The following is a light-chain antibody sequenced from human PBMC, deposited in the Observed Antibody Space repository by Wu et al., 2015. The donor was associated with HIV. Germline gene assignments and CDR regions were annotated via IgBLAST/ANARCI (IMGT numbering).Light chain of an antibody. CDR1: QDIFTY. CDR2: DAS. J-gene: IGKJ5*01. CDR3: QQLNSFPLT. V-gene: IGKV1-13*02. Sequence: IQLTQSPSSLSASIGDRVNITCRASQDIFTYLAWYQQTPGKAPRVLIYDASTLQSGISSRFSGSGSGADFTLTINGLQREDFAIYYCQQLNSFPLTFGQGSRLEI.